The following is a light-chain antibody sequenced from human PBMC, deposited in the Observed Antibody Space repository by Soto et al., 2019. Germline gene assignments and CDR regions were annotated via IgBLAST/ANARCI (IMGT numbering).Light chain of an antibody. V-gene: IGLV2-11*01. CDR1: SSDVGGYNY. J-gene: IGLJ1*01. CDR2: DVD. Sequence: QSALTQPRSVSGSPGQSVTISCTGTSSDVGGYNYVSWYQHHTGNAPKLMIYDVDKRPSGGPGRFSGSKSGNTASLTISGLQAEDEADYYCCSNAGSYPFVFGTGTKVTVL. CDR3: CSNAGSYPFV.